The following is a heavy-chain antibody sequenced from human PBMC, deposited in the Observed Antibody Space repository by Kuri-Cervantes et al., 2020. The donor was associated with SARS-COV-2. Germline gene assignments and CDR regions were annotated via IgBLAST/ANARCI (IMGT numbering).Heavy chain of an antibody. Sequence: GGSLRLSCAASGFTFSSYSMNWVRQAPGKGLEWVSYISSSSSTIYYADSVKGRFTISRDNAKNTLYLEMDGLRPEDTAVYYCASDVGSYFDYWGQGTLVTVSS. CDR1: GFTFSSYS. D-gene: IGHD2-15*01. CDR2: ISSSSSTI. CDR3: ASDVGSYFDY. V-gene: IGHV3-48*01. J-gene: IGHJ4*02.